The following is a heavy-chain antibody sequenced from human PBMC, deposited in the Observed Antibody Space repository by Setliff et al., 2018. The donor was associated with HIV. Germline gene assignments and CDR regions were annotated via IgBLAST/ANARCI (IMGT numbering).Heavy chain of an antibody. CDR1: GFTVSDNY. D-gene: IGHD3-10*01. Sequence: AGGSLRHSCAASGFTVSDNYMSWIRQAPGMGLEWVSVIYVGGSTYYADSVKGRFTMSRDKSKNTLYLQVNSLRPEDTAVYYCARDPPGIGYAFDIWGQGTMVTVSS. V-gene: IGHV3-53*01. J-gene: IGHJ3*02. CDR2: IYVGGST. CDR3: ARDPPGIGYAFDI.